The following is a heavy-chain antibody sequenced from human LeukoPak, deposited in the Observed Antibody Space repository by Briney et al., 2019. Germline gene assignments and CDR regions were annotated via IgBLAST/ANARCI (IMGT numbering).Heavy chain of an antibody. CDR3: AKVGVPAAMELGTRGVATTIALDY. J-gene: IGHJ4*02. V-gene: IGHV3-21*04. CDR2: ISSSSSCI. Sequence: GGSLRLSCAASGFTFSSYSMNWVRQAPGKGLEWVSSISSSSSCIYYADSVKGRFTISRDNSKNTLYLQMHSLRAEDTALYYCAKVGVPAAMELGTRGVATTIALDYWGQGTLVTVSS. CDR1: GFTFSSYS. D-gene: IGHD2-2*01.